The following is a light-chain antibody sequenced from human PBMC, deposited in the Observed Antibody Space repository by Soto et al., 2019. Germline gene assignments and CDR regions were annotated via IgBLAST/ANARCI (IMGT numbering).Light chain of an antibody. CDR2: RTD. CDR1: SYNIGMNL. V-gene: IGLV1-47*01. J-gene: IGLJ3*02. CDR3: AAWDDSLSAWV. Sequence: QSVLTQPPSASGTPGQWVPIFGSGGSYNIGMNLVYWYQQRPGTAPKLLTFRTDSRPRGVPERSSGSNSGSSASLAISGLRSEDDADYFCAAWDDSLSAWVFGGGTKLTVL.